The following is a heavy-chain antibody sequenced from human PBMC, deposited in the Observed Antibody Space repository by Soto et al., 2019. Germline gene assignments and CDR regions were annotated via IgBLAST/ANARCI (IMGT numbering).Heavy chain of an antibody. D-gene: IGHD2-21*01. J-gene: IGHJ2*01. V-gene: IGHV4-34*01. CDR3: ARNVVGFDL. CDR2: INHSGST. Sequence: SETLSLTCAVYGGSFSGCYWSWIRQPPGKGLEWIGEINHSGSTNYNPSLKSRVTISVDTSKNQFSLKLSSVTAADTAVYYCARNVVGFDLWGRGTLVTVSS. CDR1: GGSFSGCY.